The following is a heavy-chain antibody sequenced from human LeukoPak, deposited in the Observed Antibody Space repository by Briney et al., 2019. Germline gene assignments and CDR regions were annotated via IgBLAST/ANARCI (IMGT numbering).Heavy chain of an antibody. CDR3: ARERRIVVVPAAIWDRDNWFDP. J-gene: IGHJ5*02. V-gene: IGHV1-46*01. Sequence: ASVRFFCKASGYTFISYYMHWVRQAPGQGLELMGIIGPSGGSTSYAQTFHGRVTMTRDTSTSTVYMELSSLRSEDTAVYYCARERRIVVVPAAIWDRDNWFDPWGQGTLVTVSS. CDR2: IGPSGGST. CDR1: GYTFISYY. D-gene: IGHD2-2*02.